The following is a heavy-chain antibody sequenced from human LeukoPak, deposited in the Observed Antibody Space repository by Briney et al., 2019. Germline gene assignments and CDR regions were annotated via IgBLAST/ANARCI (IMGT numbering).Heavy chain of an antibody. CDR2: IKQDGSEI. Sequence: GGSLRLSCVASGFTFSSYWMAWIRQAPGKGLEWVANIKQDGSEIHYMDSVQGRFTISRDNAKNSLYLQMNSLRAEDTAVYYCAKAHTVTTPGVRYYYMDVWGKGTTVTVSS. D-gene: IGHD4-11*01. V-gene: IGHV3-7*01. CDR3: AKAHTVTTPGVRYYYMDV. J-gene: IGHJ6*03. CDR1: GFTFSSYW.